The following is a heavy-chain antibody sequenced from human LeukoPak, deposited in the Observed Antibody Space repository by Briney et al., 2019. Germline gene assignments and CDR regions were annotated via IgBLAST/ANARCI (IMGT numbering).Heavy chain of an antibody. CDR2: ITSSSNYI. CDR3: AELGITMIGGV. CDR1: GFTFSHYN. D-gene: IGHD3-10*02. Sequence: GGSLRLSCSGSGFTFSHYNMNWVRQAPGKGLEWVSSITSSSNYINYADSVKGRFTISRDNAKNSLYLQMNSLRAEDTAVYYCAELGITMIGGVWGKGTTVTISS. J-gene: IGHJ6*04. V-gene: IGHV3-21*01.